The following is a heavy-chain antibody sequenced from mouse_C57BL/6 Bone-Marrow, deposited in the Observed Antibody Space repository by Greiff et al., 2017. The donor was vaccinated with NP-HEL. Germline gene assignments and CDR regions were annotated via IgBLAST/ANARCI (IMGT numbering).Heavy chain of an antibody. CDR3: ARYTTMGKGYYAMDY. J-gene: IGHJ4*01. CDR1: GFTFTDYY. V-gene: IGHV7-3*01. CDR2: IRNKANGYTT. D-gene: IGHD2-14*01. Sequence: EVKVVESGGGLVQPGGSLSLSCAASGFTFTDYYMSWVRQPPGKALEWLGFIRNKANGYTTEYSASVKGRFTISRGNSQSILYLQMNALRAEDSATYYCARYTTMGKGYYAMDYWGQGTSVTVSS.